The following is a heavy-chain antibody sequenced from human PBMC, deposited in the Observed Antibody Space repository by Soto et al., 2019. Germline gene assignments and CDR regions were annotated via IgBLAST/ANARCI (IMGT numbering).Heavy chain of an antibody. Sequence: VGSLRLSCAASGFTFSSYSMNWVRQAPGKGLEWVSSISSSSSYIYYADSVKGRFTISRDNAKNSLYLQMNSLRAEDTAVYYCARAHPIDYGDSCGQRTLVTVSS. CDR2: ISSSSSYI. CDR1: GFTFSSYS. CDR3: ARAHPIDYGDS. J-gene: IGHJ4*02. V-gene: IGHV3-21*01.